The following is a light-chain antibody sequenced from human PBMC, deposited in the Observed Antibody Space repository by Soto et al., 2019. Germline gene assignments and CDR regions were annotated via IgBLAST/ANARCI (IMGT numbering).Light chain of an antibody. V-gene: IGKV3-15*01. CDR1: QNVYNN. J-gene: IGKJ4*01. Sequence: EIVMTQSPATLSVSPGEGATLSCKASQNVYNNLAWYQQRPGQPPRLLIYDASTRATGISDRFSGVGDGTELTLTISRLHTEDFPVDFSEQCRNLSRAFGGGTMVDIK. CDR2: DAS. CDR3: EQCRNLSRA.